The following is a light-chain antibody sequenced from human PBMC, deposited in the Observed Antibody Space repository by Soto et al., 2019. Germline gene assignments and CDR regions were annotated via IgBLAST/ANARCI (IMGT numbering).Light chain of an antibody. CDR2: WAS. CDR3: QQYYSTPLT. CDR1: QSVLYSSNSKNY. Sequence: DIVMTQSPDSLAVSLGERATINCKSSQSVLYSSNSKNYLAWYQQKPGQSPKLLIYWASTRESGVPDRFSGSGSGTHFTLTISSLQAEDGAVYYCQQYYSTPLTFGGGTKVEIK. J-gene: IGKJ4*01. V-gene: IGKV4-1*01.